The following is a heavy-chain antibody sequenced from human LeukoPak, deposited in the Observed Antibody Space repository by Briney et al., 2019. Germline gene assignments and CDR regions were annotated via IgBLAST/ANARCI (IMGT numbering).Heavy chain of an antibody. CDR3: ARDGYGSLGVFYYYYMDV. V-gene: IGHV4-30-4*02. Sequence: PSETLSLTCTVSGGSISSGDYYWSWIRQPPGKGLEWIGYIYYSGSTYYNPSLKSRVTISVDTSKNQFSLKLSSVTAADTAVYYCARDGYGSLGVFYYYYMDVWGKGTTVTVSS. CDR2: IYYSGST. CDR1: GGSISSGDYY. D-gene: IGHD3-10*01. J-gene: IGHJ6*03.